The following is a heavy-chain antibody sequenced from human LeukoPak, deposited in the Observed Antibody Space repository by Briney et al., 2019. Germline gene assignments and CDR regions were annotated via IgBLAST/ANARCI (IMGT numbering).Heavy chain of an antibody. V-gene: IGHV3-48*04. CDR2: TSSSSVTI. Sequence: GGSLRLSCAASGFAFGSESMNWVRQAPGKGLEWISYTSSSSVTIYYADSVEGRFTISKDNAENTLYLQMNSLRAEDTAVYYCAREGVGYGYYGYMDVWGKGTTVTVSS. D-gene: IGHD3-3*01. CDR3: AREGVGYGYYGYMDV. J-gene: IGHJ6*03. CDR1: GFAFGSES.